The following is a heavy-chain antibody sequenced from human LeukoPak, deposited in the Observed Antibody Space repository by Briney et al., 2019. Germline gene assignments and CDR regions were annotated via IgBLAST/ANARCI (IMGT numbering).Heavy chain of an antibody. J-gene: IGHJ4*02. CDR2: INSDGSRT. CDR1: GLTFSSYW. V-gene: IGHV3-74*01. CDR3: TTTRLADAFYFAY. D-gene: IGHD6-13*01. Sequence: GGSLRLSCAASGLTFSSYWMHWVRQAPGKGLVWVSRINSDGSRTTYADAVKGRFTVSRDNAKNTLYLQMNSLRAEDTAVYYCTTTRLADAFYFAYWGQGTLVTVSS.